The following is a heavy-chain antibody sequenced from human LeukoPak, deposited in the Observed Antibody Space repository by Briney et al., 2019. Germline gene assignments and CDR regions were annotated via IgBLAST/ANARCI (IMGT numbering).Heavy chain of an antibody. CDR3: ASHGDCGGTNCLAFDV. V-gene: IGHV4-4*09. J-gene: IGHJ3*01. D-gene: IGHD2-21*01. CDR2: ISSVRDP. CDR1: GGSISSYF. Sequence: SETLSLTCTVSGGSISSYFWSWLRQPPREGLEWVGFISSVRDPNSNPSLKTRVSISQTTSKGQFSLELSSVTAADTAVYSCASHGDCGGTNCLAFDVWGQGAMVIVSS.